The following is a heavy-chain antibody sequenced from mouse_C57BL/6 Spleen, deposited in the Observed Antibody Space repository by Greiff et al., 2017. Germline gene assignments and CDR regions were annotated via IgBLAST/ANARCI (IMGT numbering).Heavy chain of an antibody. CDR2: ISYSGST. Sequence: EVQLQESGPGMVKPSQSLSLTCTVTGYSITSGYDWHWIRHFPGNKLEWMGYISYSGSTNYNPSLKSRISITHDTSKNHFFLKLNSVTTEDTATYYCARTRYYGSSYGWYFDVWGTGTTVTVSS. V-gene: IGHV3-1*01. CDR1: GYSITSGYD. CDR3: ARTRYYGSSYGWYFDV. J-gene: IGHJ1*03. D-gene: IGHD1-1*01.